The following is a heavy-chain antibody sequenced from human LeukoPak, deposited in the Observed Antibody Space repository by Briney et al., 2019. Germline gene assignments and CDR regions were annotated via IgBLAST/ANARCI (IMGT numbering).Heavy chain of an antibody. D-gene: IGHD2-15*01. CDR2: IYPGDSDT. J-gene: IGHJ5*02. V-gene: IGHV5-51*01. CDR3: ARYCSGGSCYPGTGFDP. CDR1: GYSFTSYW. Sequence: GESLKISCKGSGYSFTSYWIGWVRQMPGKGLERMGIIYPGDSDTRYSPSFQGQVTISADKSISTAYLQWSSLKASDTAMYYCARYCSGGSCYPGTGFDPWGQGTLVTVSS.